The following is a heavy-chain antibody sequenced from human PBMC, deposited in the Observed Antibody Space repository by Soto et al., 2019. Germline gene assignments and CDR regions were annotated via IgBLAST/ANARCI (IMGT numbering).Heavy chain of an antibody. V-gene: IGHV4-59*01. J-gene: IGHJ6*02. Sequence: SETLSLTCTVSGGSISSYYWSWVRRPPGKGLEWIGYIYYSGSTNYNPSLKSRVTISVDTSKNQFSLKLSSVTAADTAVYYCARVGGTVTSYYGMDVWGQGTTVTVSS. CDR3: ARVGGTVTSYYGMDV. D-gene: IGHD4-17*01. CDR1: GGSISSYY. CDR2: IYYSGST.